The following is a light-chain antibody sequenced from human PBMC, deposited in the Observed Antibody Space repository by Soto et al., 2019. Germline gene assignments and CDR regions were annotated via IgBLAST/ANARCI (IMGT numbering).Light chain of an antibody. V-gene: IGLV1-44*01. J-gene: IGLJ2*01. CDR1: SSNIGSNT. CDR3: AAWDDDLNGVL. CDR2: NND. Sequence: QSVLSQPPSMSGTPGQRVTISCSGGSSNIGSNTVNWYRQLPTTAPKLLIYNNDQRPLGVPDRVSGSKSGTSASLAISGLRSDDEADYYCAAWDDDLNGVLFGGGTQLTVL.